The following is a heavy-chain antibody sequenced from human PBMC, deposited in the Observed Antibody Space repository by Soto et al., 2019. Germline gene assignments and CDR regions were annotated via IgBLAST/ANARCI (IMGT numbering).Heavy chain of an antibody. V-gene: IGHV4-59*08. J-gene: IGHJ6*02. D-gene: IGHD4-4*01. Sequence: PSETLSLTCTVSGGSISSYYWSWIRQPPGKGLEWIGYIYYSGSTNYNPSLKSRVTISVDTSKNQFSLKLSSVTAADTAVYYCARGPMTTILWFHPAYYYYGMDVWGHGTTVTVSS. CDR2: IYYSGST. CDR3: ARGPMTTILWFHPAYYYYGMDV. CDR1: GGSISSYY.